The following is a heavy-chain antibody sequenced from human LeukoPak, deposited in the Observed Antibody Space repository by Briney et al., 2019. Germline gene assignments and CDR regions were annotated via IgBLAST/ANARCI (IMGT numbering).Heavy chain of an antibody. D-gene: IGHD2-15*01. V-gene: IGHV3-11*01. CDR1: GFTFSDYY. J-gene: IGHJ4*02. CDR3: ASGGGSVSAWR. Sequence: GGALRLSCAASGFTFSDYYMSLICQAPGKGLEGVSYISSGGHSIYYADSVKGRFTISRDNANNSLDLQMTSLRAEVTGVYYCASGGGSVSAWRWGQGTLVTVSS. CDR2: ISSGGHSI.